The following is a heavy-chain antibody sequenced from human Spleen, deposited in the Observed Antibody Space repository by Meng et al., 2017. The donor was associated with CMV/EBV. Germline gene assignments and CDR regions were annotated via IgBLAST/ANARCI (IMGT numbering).Heavy chain of an antibody. D-gene: IGHD4-17*01. J-gene: IGHJ3*02. Sequence: SETLSLTCAVYGGSFSGYYWSWIRQPPGKGLDWIVESTHSGSTKYNPSLKSRVTISLDTSKNRFSLKLYSVTAADTAVYYCARGKKGSHDYDDYVGAFDIWGQGIMVTVSS. V-gene: IGHV4-34*01. CDR2: STHSGST. CDR3: ARGKKGSHDYDDYVGAFDI. CDR1: GGSFSGYY.